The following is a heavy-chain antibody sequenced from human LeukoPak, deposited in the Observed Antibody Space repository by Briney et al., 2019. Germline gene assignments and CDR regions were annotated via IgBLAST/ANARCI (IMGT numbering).Heavy chain of an antibody. CDR3: ARDLVTVTKGFDI. D-gene: IGHD4-17*01. V-gene: IGHV4-59*11. Sequence: SETLFLTCAVSDDSFSSHYWTWIRQPPGKGLEWIGYISYIGSTNYNPSLKSRVTISIDTSRNQFSLSLSSVTAADTAVYYCARDLVTVTKGFDIWGQGTMVSVSS. CDR1: DDSFSSHY. J-gene: IGHJ3*02. CDR2: ISYIGST.